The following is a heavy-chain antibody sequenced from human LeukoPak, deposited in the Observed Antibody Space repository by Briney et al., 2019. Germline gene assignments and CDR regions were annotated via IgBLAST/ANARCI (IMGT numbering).Heavy chain of an antibody. V-gene: IGHV3-23*01. J-gene: IGHJ4*02. CDR1: GFTFSSYS. CDR3: AKDPANDPSRFDY. D-gene: IGHD2-2*01. CDR2: ISGSGGST. Sequence: GGSLRLSCAASGFTFSSYSMNWVRQAPGKGLEWVSAISGSGGSTYYADSVKGRFTISRDNSKNTLYLQMNSLRAEDTAVYYCAKDPANDPSRFDYWGQGTLVTVSS.